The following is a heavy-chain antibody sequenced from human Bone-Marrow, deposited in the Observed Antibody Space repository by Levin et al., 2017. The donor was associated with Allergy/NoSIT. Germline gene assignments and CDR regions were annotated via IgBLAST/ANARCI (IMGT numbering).Heavy chain of an antibody. J-gene: IGHJ4*02. CDR2: IWYDGSNK. CDR3: AREKGEDGFDY. Sequence: GGSLRLSCAASGFTFSSYGMHWVRQAPGKGLEWVAVIWYDGSNKYYADSVKGRFTISRDNSKNTLYLQMNSLRAEDTAVYYCAREKGEDGFDYWGQGTLVTVSS. CDR1: GFTFSSYG. V-gene: IGHV3-33*01.